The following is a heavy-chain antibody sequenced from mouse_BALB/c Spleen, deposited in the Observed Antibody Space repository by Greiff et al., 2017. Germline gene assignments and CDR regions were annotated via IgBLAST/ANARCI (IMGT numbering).Heavy chain of an antibody. CDR3: ASRQLGLLYAMDY. J-gene: IGHJ4*01. V-gene: IGHV14-3*02. Sequence: AQLQQSGAELVKPGASVKLSCTASGFNIKDTYMHWVKQRPEQGLEWIGRIDPANGNTKYDPKFQGKATITADTSSNTAYLQLSSLTSEDTAVYYCASRQLGLLYAMDYWGQGTSVTVSS. D-gene: IGHD3-2*01. CDR2: IDPANGNT. CDR1: GFNIKDTY.